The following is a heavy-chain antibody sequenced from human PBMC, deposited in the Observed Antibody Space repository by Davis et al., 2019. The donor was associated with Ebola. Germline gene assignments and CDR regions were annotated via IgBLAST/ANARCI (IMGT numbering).Heavy chain of an antibody. CDR1: GGTFSSYA. Sequence: ASVKVSCKASGGTFSSYAISWVRQAPGQGLEWMGWISAYNGNTNYAQKLQGRVTMTTDTSTSTAYMELRSLRSDDTAVYYCARRGSSGWPSDYWGQGTLVTVSS. D-gene: IGHD6-19*01. CDR3: ARRGSSGWPSDY. CDR2: ISAYNGNT. V-gene: IGHV1-18*01. J-gene: IGHJ4*02.